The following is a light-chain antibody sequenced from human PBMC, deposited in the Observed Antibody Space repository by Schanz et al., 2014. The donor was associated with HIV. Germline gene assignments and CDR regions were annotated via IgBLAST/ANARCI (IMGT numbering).Light chain of an antibody. J-gene: IGKJ2*01. CDR3: QRYNSYSHT. CDR2: VAS. V-gene: IGKV1-12*01. Sequence: DIQMTQSPSSVSASVGDRVTITCRASQGISNWLAWYQQKPGKAPKLLIYVASSLQSGVPSRFSGSGSGTEFTLHISRRPPAYFAAYYCQRYNSYSHTFGQGTMLEIK. CDR1: QGISNW.